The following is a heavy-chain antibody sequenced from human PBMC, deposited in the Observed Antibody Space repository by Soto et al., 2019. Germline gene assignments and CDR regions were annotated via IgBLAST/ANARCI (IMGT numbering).Heavy chain of an antibody. J-gene: IGHJ6*02. Sequence: PGGSLRLFCAASGCPFSSYAMHWVCQAPGKGLEWVAVISYDGSNKYYADSVKGRFTISRDNSKNTLYLQMNSLRAEDTAVYYCARERTIFGVVNTYGMDVWGQGTTVTVSS. CDR1: GCPFSSYA. CDR2: ISYDGSNK. CDR3: ARERTIFGVVNTYGMDV. D-gene: IGHD3-3*01. V-gene: IGHV3-30-3*01.